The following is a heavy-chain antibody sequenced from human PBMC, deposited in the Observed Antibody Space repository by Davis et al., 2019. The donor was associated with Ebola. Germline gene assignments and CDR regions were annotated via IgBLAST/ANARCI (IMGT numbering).Heavy chain of an antibody. CDR1: GGTFSSYA. V-gene: IGHV1-46*01. J-gene: IGHJ6*02. D-gene: IGHD6-13*01. CDR2: INPSGGST. Sequence: AASVKVSCKASGGTFSSYAISWVRQAPGQGLEWMGIINPSGGSTSYAQKFQGKVTMTRDTSTSTVYMELSSLRSEDTAVYYCARGIAAAGSFYYYYYGMDVWGQGTTVTVSS. CDR3: ARGIAAAGSFYYYYYGMDV.